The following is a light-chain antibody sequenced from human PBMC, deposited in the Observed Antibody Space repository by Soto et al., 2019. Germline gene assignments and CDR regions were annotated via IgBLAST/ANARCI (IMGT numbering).Light chain of an antibody. Sequence: QSVLTQPASVSGSPGQSITISCTGTSSDIGAYNFVSWYQQHPGKAPKLMLYDVNIRPSGVSNRFSGSKSGNTASLTISGLQAEDAADYYCTSWTTSTTMIFGGGTKLTVL. CDR3: TSWTTSTTMI. J-gene: IGLJ2*01. CDR1: SSDIGAYNF. CDR2: DVN. V-gene: IGLV2-14*03.